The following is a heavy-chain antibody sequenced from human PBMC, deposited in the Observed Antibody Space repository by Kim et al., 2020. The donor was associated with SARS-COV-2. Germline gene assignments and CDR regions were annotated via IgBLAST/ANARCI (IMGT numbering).Heavy chain of an antibody. Sequence: ASVKVSCKASGYTFTSYAMNWVRQAPGQGLEWMGWINTNTGNPTYAQGFTGRFVFSLDTSVSTAYLQISSLKAEDTAVYYCARDPGDMIVVASRYYYGMDVWGQGTTVTVSS. D-gene: IGHD3-22*01. CDR3: ARDPGDMIVVASRYYYGMDV. CDR2: INTNTGNP. CDR1: GYTFTSYA. V-gene: IGHV7-4-1*02. J-gene: IGHJ6*02.